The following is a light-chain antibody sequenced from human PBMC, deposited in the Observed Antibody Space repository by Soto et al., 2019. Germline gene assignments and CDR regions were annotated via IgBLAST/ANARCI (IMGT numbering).Light chain of an antibody. Sequence: QSVLTQPPSASGTPGQRVTISCSGSSSNIGSNSVNWYQQLPGMAPKLLIHTDNQWPSGVPARFSGSKSGTSASLAISGVQYEDEADYSCAAWDDSLNGPAFGGGTKLTVL. CDR3: AAWDDSLNGPA. CDR2: TDN. V-gene: IGLV1-44*01. J-gene: IGLJ2*01. CDR1: SSNIGSNS.